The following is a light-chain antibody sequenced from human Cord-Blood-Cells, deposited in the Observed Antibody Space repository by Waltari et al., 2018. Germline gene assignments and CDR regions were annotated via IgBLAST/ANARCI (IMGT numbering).Light chain of an antibody. J-gene: IGLJ3*02. V-gene: IGLV1-40*01. CDR2: GNS. CDR1: SSNIRAGYD. CDR3: QSYDSSLSGWV. Sequence: QSVLTQPPSVSGAPGQRVTIPCTGSSSNIRAGYDVHWYQQLPGTAPKLPIYGNSTRPSGVPDRFSGSKSGTSASLAITGLQAEDEADYYCQSYDSSLSGWVFGGGTKLTVL.